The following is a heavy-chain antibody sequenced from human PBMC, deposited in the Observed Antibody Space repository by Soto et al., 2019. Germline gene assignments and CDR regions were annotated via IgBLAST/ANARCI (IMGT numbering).Heavy chain of an antibody. V-gene: IGHV1-8*01. Sequence: ASVKVSCKDSGYSFTRYDINWVRQATGQGLEYVGWMNPNSGNTAYVQKFQGRVTMTWDTSITTAYMELSSLRSEDTAVYFCARGIKYGAYSRWFDPWGQGTLVTVSS. CDR3: ARGIKYGAYSRWFDP. D-gene: IGHD4-17*01. CDR2: MNPNSGNT. CDR1: GYSFTRYD. J-gene: IGHJ5*02.